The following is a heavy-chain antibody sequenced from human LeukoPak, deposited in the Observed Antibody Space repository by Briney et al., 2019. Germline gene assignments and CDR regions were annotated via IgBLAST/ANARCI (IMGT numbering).Heavy chain of an antibody. Sequence: GASVKVSCKASGYTFTSYDINWVRQATGQGLEWVGWMNPNSGNTGYAQKFQGRVTMTRNTSISTAYMELSSLRSEDTAVYYCARGEYYYDSSGYYHWGQGTLVTVSS. CDR2: MNPNSGNT. J-gene: IGHJ5*02. V-gene: IGHV1-8*01. D-gene: IGHD3-22*01. CDR3: ARGEYYYDSSGYYH. CDR1: GYTFTSYD.